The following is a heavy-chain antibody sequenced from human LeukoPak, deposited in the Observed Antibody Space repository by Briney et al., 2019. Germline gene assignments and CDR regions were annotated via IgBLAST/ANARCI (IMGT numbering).Heavy chain of an antibody. D-gene: IGHD2-2*02. V-gene: IGHV4-39*01. J-gene: IGHJ4*02. CDR2: IYNSGSS. CDR3: ARRGVCSTSCYTYDY. Sequence: SETLSLTCTVSAGSISNRSYYWRWPRQPPGKGLGRIASIYNSGSSYYNTSLKSQVTIYVDTSENQFSLKMSSGTAADTAVYYCARRGVCSTSCYTYDYWGQGTMVTVSS. CDR1: AGSISNRSYY.